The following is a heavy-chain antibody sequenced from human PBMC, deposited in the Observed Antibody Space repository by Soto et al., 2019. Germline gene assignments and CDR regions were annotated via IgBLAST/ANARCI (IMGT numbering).Heavy chain of an antibody. CDR2: IKPDGSDK. Sequence: GGSLRLSCVTSGFIFSSHWMTWFRQAPGKGLEWVADIKPDGSDKHYVDSVKGRFTISRDNAEHSLYLQMSSLRAEDTAVYYCARLYGSVSTFDYWGQGTLVTVSS. J-gene: IGHJ4*02. D-gene: IGHD6-25*01. CDR1: GFIFSSHW. V-gene: IGHV3-7*01. CDR3: ARLYGSVSTFDY.